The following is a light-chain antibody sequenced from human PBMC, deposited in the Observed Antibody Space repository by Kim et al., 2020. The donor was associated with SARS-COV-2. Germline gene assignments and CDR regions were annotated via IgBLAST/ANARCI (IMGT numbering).Light chain of an antibody. CDR1: QRVSTS. CDR2: RAS. V-gene: IGKV3-15*01. J-gene: IGKJ2*01. Sequence: GERATLSCRASQRVSTSLAWHQQKAGQAHRLLIYRASTRATGIPASFSGSGSGTEFTLTISSLESDDSAVYYCQQYINWPPKYTFGQGTKREI. CDR3: QQYINWPPKYT.